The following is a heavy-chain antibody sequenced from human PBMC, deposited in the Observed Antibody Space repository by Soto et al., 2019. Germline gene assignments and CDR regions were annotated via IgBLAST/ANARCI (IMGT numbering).Heavy chain of an antibody. CDR2: IIPIFGTA. V-gene: IGHV1-69*13. CDR1: VGTLIRYA. Sequence: SVNVWCKASVGTLIRYAISWVRQAPGQGLEWMVGIIPIFGTADDGQKFQGRVTITADESTTTAYTELSTLSSDDTPVSYCAISGYSSAYWGQGTPVNV. CDR3: AISGYSSAY. D-gene: IGHD3-22*01. J-gene: IGHJ4*02.